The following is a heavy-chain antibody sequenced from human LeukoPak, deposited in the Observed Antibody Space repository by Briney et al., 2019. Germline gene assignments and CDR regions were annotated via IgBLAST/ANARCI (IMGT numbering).Heavy chain of an antibody. CDR1: GYTFTIYG. Sequence: ASVKVSCKASGYTFTIYGTSWVRQAPGQGLEWMGWISAYNGNTNCAQKLQGRVTMTTDTSTSTAYMELRSLRSDDTAVYYCAREEVTVAVHYFDYWGQGTLVTVSS. D-gene: IGHD6-19*01. CDR2: ISAYNGNT. V-gene: IGHV1-18*01. CDR3: AREEVTVAVHYFDY. J-gene: IGHJ4*02.